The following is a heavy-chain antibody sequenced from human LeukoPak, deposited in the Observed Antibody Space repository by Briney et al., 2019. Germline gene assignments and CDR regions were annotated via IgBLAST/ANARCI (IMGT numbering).Heavy chain of an antibody. CDR3: AHTYLAAAGTRYYFDY. V-gene: IGHV2-5*02. J-gene: IGHJ4*02. Sequence: SGPTLVKPTQTLTLTCTFSGFSLSTSGVGVGWIRQPPGKALEWLALIYWDDDKRYSPSLKSRLTITKDTSKNQVVLTMTNMDPVDTATYYCAHTYLAAAGTRYYFDYWGQGTLVTVSS. CDR1: GFSLSTSGVG. CDR2: IYWDDDK. D-gene: IGHD6-13*01.